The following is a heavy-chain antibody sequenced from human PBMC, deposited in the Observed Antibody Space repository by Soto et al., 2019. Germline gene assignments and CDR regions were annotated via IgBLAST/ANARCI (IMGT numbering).Heavy chain of an antibody. CDR1: GFTFSSYW. CDR2: INSDGSST. J-gene: IGHJ4*02. D-gene: IGHD3-22*01. CDR3: VRVGAQSSGYYPDY. V-gene: IGHV3-74*01. Sequence: EVQLAESGGGSVQPGGSLRLSCAASGFTFSSYWMHWVRHAPGKGLVWVSRINSDGSSTTYADSVKGRFTISRDNAKNTLYLQMNSLRAEDTAVYYCVRVGAQSSGYYPDYWGQGTLVTVSS.